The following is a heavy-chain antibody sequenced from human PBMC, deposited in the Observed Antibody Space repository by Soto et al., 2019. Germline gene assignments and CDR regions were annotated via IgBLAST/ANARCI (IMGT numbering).Heavy chain of an antibody. V-gene: IGHV5-51*01. Sequence: GESLKISCKGSGYSFTSYWIGWVRQMPGKGLEWMGIIYPGDSDTRYSPSFQGQVTISADKSISTAYLQWSSLKASDTAMYYCARGPQGYYYDSSGPNHFDYWGQGTLVTVSS. CDR3: ARGPQGYYYDSSGPNHFDY. J-gene: IGHJ4*02. CDR1: GYSFTSYW. D-gene: IGHD3-22*01. CDR2: IYPGDSDT.